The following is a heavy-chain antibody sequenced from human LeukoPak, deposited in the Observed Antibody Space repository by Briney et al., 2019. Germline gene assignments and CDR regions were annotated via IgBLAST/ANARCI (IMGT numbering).Heavy chain of an antibody. J-gene: IGHJ5*02. Sequence: GGSLRLSCAASGFTFSSYAMSWVRQAPGKGLEWVSAISGSGGSTYYADSVKGRFTISRDNSTNTLYLQMNSLRAEDTAVYYCAIVPSSSSWYWFDPWGQGTLVTVSS. CDR2: ISGSGGST. CDR1: GFTFSSYA. V-gene: IGHV3-23*01. CDR3: AIVPSSSSWYWFDP. D-gene: IGHD6-13*01.